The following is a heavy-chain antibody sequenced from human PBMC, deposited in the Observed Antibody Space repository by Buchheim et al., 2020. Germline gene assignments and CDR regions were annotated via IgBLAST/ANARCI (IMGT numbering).Heavy chain of an antibody. CDR3: ARGGWIAAAGTWEYYYYGMDV. CDR1: GYTFTGYY. D-gene: IGHD6-13*01. Sequence: QVQLVQSGAEVKKPGASVKVSCKASGYTFTGYYMHWVRQAPGQGLEWMGWINPNSGGTNYAQKFQGWVTMTRDTSISTAYMELSRLRSDDTAVYYCARGGWIAAAGTWEYYYYGMDVWGQGTT. V-gene: IGHV1-2*04. J-gene: IGHJ6*02. CDR2: INPNSGGT.